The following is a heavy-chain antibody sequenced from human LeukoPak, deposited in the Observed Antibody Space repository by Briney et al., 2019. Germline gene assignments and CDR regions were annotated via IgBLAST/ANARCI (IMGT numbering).Heavy chain of an antibody. Sequence: GGSLRLSCAASGFTVSNNWMTWVRQAPGKGLEWVANTKEDGSDTDYVDSVRGRFIVSRAKAKTSLYLQMSRMRAADTAIYYCARVVPCSSSSCYSLHYYMDVWGKGTTVTASS. CDR3: ARVVPCSSSSCYSLHYYMDV. V-gene: IGHV3-7*01. D-gene: IGHD2-15*01. CDR1: GFTVSNNW. CDR2: TKEDGSDT. J-gene: IGHJ6*03.